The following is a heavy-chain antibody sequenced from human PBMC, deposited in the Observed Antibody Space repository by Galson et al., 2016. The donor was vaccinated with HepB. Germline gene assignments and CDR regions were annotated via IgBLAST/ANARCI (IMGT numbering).Heavy chain of an antibody. D-gene: IGHD5-12*01. CDR3: ARGFGYSGDGDFDY. CDR1: GFTFSSYD. CDR2: ISTTGDT. J-gene: IGHJ4*02. Sequence: SLRLSCAASGFTFSSYDMHWVRQATGKGLEWVSTISTTGDTYYPGSVKGRFTIFSENAKNTLYLQMNSLRTGDTAVYYCARGFGYSGDGDFDYWGQGTLVTVSS. V-gene: IGHV3-13*01.